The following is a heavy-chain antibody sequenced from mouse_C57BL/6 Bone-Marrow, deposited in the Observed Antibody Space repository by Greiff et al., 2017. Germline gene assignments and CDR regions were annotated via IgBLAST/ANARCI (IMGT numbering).Heavy chain of an antibody. CDR2: IDSSDSYT. J-gene: IGHJ3*01. CDR1: GYTFTRYW. Sequence: QVQLQQPGAELVRPGTSVKLSCKASGYTFTRYWMHWVKQRPGQGLEWIGVIDSSDSYTNYNQKFKGKATLTVDTSSRTAYMQLSSLTSEDSAVYYCARWGYYGSSYGFAYWGQGTLVTVSA. CDR3: ARWGYYGSSYGFAY. D-gene: IGHD1-1*01. V-gene: IGHV1-59*01.